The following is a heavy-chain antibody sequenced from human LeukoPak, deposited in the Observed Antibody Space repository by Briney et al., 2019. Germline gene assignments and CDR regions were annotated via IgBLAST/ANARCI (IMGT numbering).Heavy chain of an antibody. J-gene: IGHJ3*02. CDR1: GFTFRSYW. CDR3: ARDRERYDAFDI. Sequence: GGSLRLSCAASGFTFRSYWMSWLRQAPGKGLEWVANINQVGGEKYYVDSVNVRFTISRDNAKNSLYLQMNSLRAEDTPVYYRARDRERYDAFDIWGQGTMVTVSS. CDR2: INQVGGEK. V-gene: IGHV3-7*01. D-gene: IGHD1-26*01.